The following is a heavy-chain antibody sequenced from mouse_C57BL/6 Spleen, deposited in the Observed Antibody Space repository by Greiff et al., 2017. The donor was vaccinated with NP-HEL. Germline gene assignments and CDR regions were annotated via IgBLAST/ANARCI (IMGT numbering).Heavy chain of an antibody. J-gene: IGHJ3*01. CDR2: IYPGDGDT. V-gene: IGHV1-82*01. Sequence: QVQLKESGPELVKPGASVKISCKASGYAFSSSWMNWVKQRPGKGLEWIGRIYPGDGDTNYNGKFKGKATLTADKSSSTAYMQLSSLTSEDSAVYFCAREWDRSFAYWGQGTLVTVSA. CDR3: AREWDRSFAY. D-gene: IGHD3-3*01. CDR1: GYAFSSSW.